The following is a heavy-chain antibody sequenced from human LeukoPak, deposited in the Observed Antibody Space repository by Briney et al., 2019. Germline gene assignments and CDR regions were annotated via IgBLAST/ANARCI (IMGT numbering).Heavy chain of an antibody. J-gene: IGHJ6*03. D-gene: IGHD6-19*01. CDR2: INTNTGNP. V-gene: IGHV7-4-1*02. Sequence: ASVTVSFKASGYTFTNYAMNWVRQAPGQGLEWMGWINTNTGNPTYAQGFTGRFVFSLDTSVSTAYLQISSLKAEDTAVYYCARDYLSAGQWLGDYFYMDVWGKGTTVTVSS. CDR1: GYTFTNYA. CDR3: ARDYLSAGQWLGDYFYMDV.